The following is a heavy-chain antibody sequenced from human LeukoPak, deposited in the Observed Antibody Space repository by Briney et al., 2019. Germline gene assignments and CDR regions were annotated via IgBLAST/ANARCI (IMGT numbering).Heavy chain of an antibody. CDR3: TRGSTSGWPDYFDY. D-gene: IGHD6-19*01. V-gene: IGHV3-74*01. J-gene: IGHJ4*02. Sequence: GGSLGLSCAASGFTLSSYWMHWVRQAPGKGLVWVSRINGDGSSTPYANSVEGRFTISRDNAKNTLYLQMHSLRADDTAVYYCTRGSTSGWPDYFDYWGQGSVVTVSS. CDR1: GFTLSSYW. CDR2: INGDGSST.